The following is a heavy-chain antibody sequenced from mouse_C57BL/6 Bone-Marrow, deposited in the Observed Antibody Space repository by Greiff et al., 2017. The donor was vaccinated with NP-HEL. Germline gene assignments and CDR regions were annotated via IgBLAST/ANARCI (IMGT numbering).Heavy chain of an antibody. CDR3: ARLGGYYGSSQFAY. CDR2: IYPRSGNT. D-gene: IGHD1-1*01. CDR1: GYTFTSYG. V-gene: IGHV1-81*01. Sequence: QVTLKVSGAELARPGASVKLSCKASGYTFTSYGISWVKQRTGQGLEWIGEIYPRSGNTYYNEKFKGKATLTADKSSSTAYMELRSLTSEDSAVYFCARLGGYYGSSQFAYWGQGTLVTVSA. J-gene: IGHJ3*01.